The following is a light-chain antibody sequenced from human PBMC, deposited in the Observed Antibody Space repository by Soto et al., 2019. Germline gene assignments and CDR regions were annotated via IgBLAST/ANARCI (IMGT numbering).Light chain of an antibody. V-gene: IGKV1-5*03. Sequence: DSQITQSPCALSASVVDRITVTFLASQSVGVWLAWYQQKPEKAPKLLIYKASNLDSGVPSRFGGSGSGTEFTLTISSLQPDDFATYYCKQSNSDSKFGPGTKVDIK. CDR3: KQSNSDSK. J-gene: IGKJ1*01. CDR2: KAS. CDR1: QSVGVW.